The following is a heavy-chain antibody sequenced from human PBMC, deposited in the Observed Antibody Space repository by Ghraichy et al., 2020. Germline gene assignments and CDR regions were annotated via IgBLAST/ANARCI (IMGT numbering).Heavy chain of an antibody. J-gene: IGHJ6*02. CDR3: TKEERKELWSRNYYYSMAV. CDR2: ISGDGRDI. CDR1: GFPFGEYT. D-gene: IGHD2-21*01. Sequence: LSLTCAASGFPFGEYTMFWVRQAPGKGLEWVSLISGDGRDIYYADSVKGRFTISRDSSKNSVSLQMNSLRTEDTAFYYCTKEERKELWSRNYYYSMAVWGQGTSVTVS. V-gene: IGHV3-43*02.